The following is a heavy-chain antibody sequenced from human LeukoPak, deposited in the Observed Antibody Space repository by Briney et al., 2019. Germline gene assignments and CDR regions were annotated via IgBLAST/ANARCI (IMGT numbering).Heavy chain of an antibody. V-gene: IGHV1-46*01. Sequence: GASVKVSCKASGYTFTSYYMHWVRQAPGQGLEWMGIINPSGGSTSYAQKFQGRVTMTRDTSTSTVYMELRSLRSDDTAVYYCARERVSAPDYWGQGTLVTVSS. D-gene: IGHD2-15*01. J-gene: IGHJ4*02. CDR1: GYTFTSYY. CDR2: INPSGGST. CDR3: ARERVSAPDY.